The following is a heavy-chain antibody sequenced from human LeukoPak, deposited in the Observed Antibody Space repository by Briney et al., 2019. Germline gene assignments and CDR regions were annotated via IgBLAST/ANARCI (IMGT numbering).Heavy chain of an antibody. CDR2: IRSKANNFAT. CDR1: GFTFSDSS. CDR3: TRLTMVRGLIIYFDF. Sequence: HPGGSLRLSCAASGFTFSDSSIHWVRQASGKGLEWVGRIRSKANNFATAYAASVEGRFTISRDDSKNTAYLQMNSLKTEDTALYYCTRLTMVRGLIIYFDFWGQGTLVTVSS. D-gene: IGHD3-10*01. J-gene: IGHJ4*02. V-gene: IGHV3-73*01.